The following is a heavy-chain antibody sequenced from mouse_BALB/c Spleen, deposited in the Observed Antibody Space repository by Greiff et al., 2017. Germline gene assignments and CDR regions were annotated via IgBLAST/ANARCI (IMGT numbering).Heavy chain of an antibody. V-gene: IGHV1-54*03. Sequence: QVQLQQSGAELVRPGTSVKVSCKASGYAFTNYLIEWVKQRPGQGLEWIGVINPGSGGTNYNEKFKGKATLTADKSSSTAYMQLSSLTSDDSAVYYCARAAHYYGSSPFAYWGQGTLVTVSA. CDR2: INPGSGGT. D-gene: IGHD1-1*01. CDR1: GYAFTNYL. CDR3: ARAAHYYGSSPFAY. J-gene: IGHJ3*01.